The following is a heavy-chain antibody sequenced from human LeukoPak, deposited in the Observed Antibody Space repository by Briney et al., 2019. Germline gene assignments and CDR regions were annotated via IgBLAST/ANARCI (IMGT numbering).Heavy chain of an antibody. D-gene: IGHD6-19*01. CDR3: AKGQWLVRGGEFDY. CDR2: ISGDGGST. CDR1: GXTFDDYA. V-gene: IGHV3-43*02. Sequence: GGSLRLSCAASGXTFDDYAVHWVRQAPGKGLEWVSLISGDGGSTYYADSVKGRFTISRDNSKNSLYLQMNSLRTEDTALYYCAKGQWLVRGGEFDYWGQGTLVTVSS. J-gene: IGHJ4*02.